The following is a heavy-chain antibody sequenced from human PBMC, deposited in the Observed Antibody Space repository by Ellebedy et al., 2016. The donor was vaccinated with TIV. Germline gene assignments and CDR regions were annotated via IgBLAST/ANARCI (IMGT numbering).Heavy chain of an antibody. D-gene: IGHD2-2*01. CDR1: GYTFTIYG. V-gene: IGHV1-18*04. CDR3: ARDGQYVPRRDFDY. Sequence: AASVKFSCKTSGYTFTIYGISWVRQAPGQGLEWMGWISADNGNTNYAQKLQGRVTMTTDASTSTAYMELRSLRSDDTAVYYWARDGQYVPRRDFDYWGQGTLVTVSS. J-gene: IGHJ4*02. CDR2: ISADNGNT.